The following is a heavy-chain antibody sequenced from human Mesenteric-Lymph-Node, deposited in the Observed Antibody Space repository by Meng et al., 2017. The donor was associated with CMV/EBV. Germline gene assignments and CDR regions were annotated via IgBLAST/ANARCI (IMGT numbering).Heavy chain of an antibody. Sequence: GESLKISCAASGFTFSSYALSWVRQAPGKGLAWVSSISGDDRGTYYADSVKGRFTISRDNSKNTLYLEMNSLRAEDTAVYYCAKDFGPGSGNYYADYWGQGTLVTVSS. CDR3: AKDFGPGSGNYYADY. J-gene: IGHJ4*02. D-gene: IGHD3-10*01. V-gene: IGHV3-23*01. CDR1: GFTFSSYA. CDR2: ISGDDRGT.